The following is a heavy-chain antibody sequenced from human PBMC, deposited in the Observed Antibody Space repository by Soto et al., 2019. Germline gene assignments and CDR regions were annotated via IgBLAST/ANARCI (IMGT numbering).Heavy chain of an antibody. CDR1: GYTFTSYD. V-gene: IGHV1-8*01. J-gene: IGHJ6*02. CDR3: ATYTYYYYYYGMDV. CDR2: MNPNSGNT. D-gene: IGHD4-4*01. Sequence: ASVKVSCKASGYTFTSYDINWVRQATGQGLEWMGRMNPNSGNTGYAQKFQGRVTMTRNTSISTAYMELSSLRSEDTAVYYCATYTYYYYYYGMDVWGQGTTVTVSS.